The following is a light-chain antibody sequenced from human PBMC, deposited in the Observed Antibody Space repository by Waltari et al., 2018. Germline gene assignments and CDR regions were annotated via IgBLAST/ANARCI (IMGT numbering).Light chain of an antibody. J-gene: IGKJ4*01. Sequence: EIVLTQSTRTMSLSPGEGATLPCRTSQTISTTYLAWYQKKPGQAPTLLIYGTFSRATGIPDRFTGSGSGTDFSLTISSLEPEDFATYYCQQYDISPLTFGGGTKVEIK. CDR2: GTF. V-gene: IGKV3-20*01. CDR3: QQYDISPLT. CDR1: QTISTTY.